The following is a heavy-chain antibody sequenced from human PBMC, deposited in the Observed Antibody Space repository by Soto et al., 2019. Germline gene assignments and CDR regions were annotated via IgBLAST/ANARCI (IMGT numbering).Heavy chain of an antibody. J-gene: IGHJ6*02. D-gene: IGHD6-25*01. V-gene: IGHV3-33*01. CDR2: IWYDGSNK. CDR1: GFTFSSYG. CDR3: ARAAALSDPSFYYYYYGMDV. Sequence: GGSLRLSCAASGFTFSSYGMHWVRQAPGKGLEWVAVIWYDGSNKYYADSVKGRFTFSRDNSKNTLYLQMNSLRAEDTAVYYCARAAALSDPSFYYYYYGMDVWGQGTTVTVSS.